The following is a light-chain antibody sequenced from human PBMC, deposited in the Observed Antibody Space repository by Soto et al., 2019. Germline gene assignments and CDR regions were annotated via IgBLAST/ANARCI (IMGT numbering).Light chain of an antibody. V-gene: IGKV3-20*01. CDR1: QSVSSSY. Sequence: EIVLTQSPGILSLSPGERATLYCRASQSVSSSYLAWYHQKPGQAPRLLIYGASSRATGIPDRFSGSGSGTYFTLTISRLDPEDFAVYYCQQYGSSQTFGQGTKVDIK. J-gene: IGKJ1*01. CDR3: QQYGSSQT. CDR2: GAS.